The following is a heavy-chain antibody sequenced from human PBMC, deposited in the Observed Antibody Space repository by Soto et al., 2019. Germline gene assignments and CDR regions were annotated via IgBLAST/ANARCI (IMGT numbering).Heavy chain of an antibody. J-gene: IGHJ6*02. CDR3: AKDRCRAPCSYFYYYGMDV. CDR1: EYTFTTYA. V-gene: IGHV1-3*01. CDR2: INPGNDKT. D-gene: IGHD2-8*01. Sequence: QVQLVQSGAEVKKPGASVKISCKASEYTFTTYAIHWVRQAPGQRLEWMGWINPGNDKTKYLQNFQGRVTITSDTSASTAYMELSSMRSEDTAVYYCAKDRCRAPCSYFYYYGMDVWGQGTTVTVSS.